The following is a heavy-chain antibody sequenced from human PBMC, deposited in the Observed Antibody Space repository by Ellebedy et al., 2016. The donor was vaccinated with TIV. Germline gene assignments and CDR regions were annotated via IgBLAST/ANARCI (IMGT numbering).Heavy chain of an antibody. CDR1: GFTFSSYA. Sequence: GGSLRLSCAASGFTFSSYAMHWVRQAPGKGLEYVSAISSNGGSTYYANSVKGRFTISRDNSKNTLYLQMGSLRAEDMAVYYCARGELELLDPWGQGTLVTVSS. CDR3: ARGELELLDP. V-gene: IGHV3-64*01. J-gene: IGHJ5*02. D-gene: IGHD1-7*01. CDR2: ISSNGGST.